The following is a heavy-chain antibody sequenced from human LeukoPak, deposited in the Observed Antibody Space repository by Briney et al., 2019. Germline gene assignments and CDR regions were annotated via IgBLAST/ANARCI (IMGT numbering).Heavy chain of an antibody. Sequence: PGGSLRLSCTASGFTFGNYAMSWFRQAPGKGLEWIGSIRSKGDGGTTEYAASVKGRFVISREDSKSIAYLQMGSLESEDTAVYYCARGGYQFEHWGQGTLVTVSS. CDR2: IRSKGDGGTT. D-gene: IGHD3-16*02. J-gene: IGHJ1*01. CDR1: GFTFGNYA. CDR3: ARGGYQFEH. V-gene: IGHV3-49*03.